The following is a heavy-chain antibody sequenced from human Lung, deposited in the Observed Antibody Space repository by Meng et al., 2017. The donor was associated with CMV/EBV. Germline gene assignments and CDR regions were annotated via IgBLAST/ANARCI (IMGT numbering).Heavy chain of an antibody. D-gene: IGHD3-9*01. J-gene: IGHJ6*02. Sequence: SVXVSXKTSGGTFSNYPINWVRQAPGQGLEWMGRFIPMFNISGFAQRFQGRISITADTSTSTGYMELSSLTSEDTAVYFCARGLRYFDWLSPSNYYFGMDVWGQGTPVTVSS. CDR1: GGTFSNYP. V-gene: IGHV1-69*02. CDR2: FIPMFNIS. CDR3: ARGLRYFDWLSPSNYYFGMDV.